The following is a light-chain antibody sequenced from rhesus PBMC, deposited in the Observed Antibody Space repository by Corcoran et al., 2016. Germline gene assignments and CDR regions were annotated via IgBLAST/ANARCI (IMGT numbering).Light chain of an antibody. CDR1: KSLLDSDDGYPL. V-gene: IGKV2-104*02. J-gene: IGKJ4*01. CDR3: MRSLEFPLT. CDR2: DVS. Sequence: DIVMTQTPLSLPVTPGEPASISCRSSKSLLDSDDGYPLLDWSLQKTGKSPQLFCYDVSSRPSGVPDRVSGMRSDTDFTLTISRVGAEGVGIYYCMRSLEFPLTFGGWTKVPI.